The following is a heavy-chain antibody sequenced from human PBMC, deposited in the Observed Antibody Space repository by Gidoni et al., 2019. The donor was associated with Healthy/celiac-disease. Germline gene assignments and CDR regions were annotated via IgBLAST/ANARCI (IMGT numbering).Heavy chain of an antibody. CDR3: ARGGAASLVWSRNWFDP. D-gene: IGHD2-15*01. CDR1: GWSFSGYY. Sequence: QVKLQQWGAGRLKPSETLSLTCAVNGWSFSGYYWSWIRQPPGKGLEWIGEINHSGSTHYNPSLKSRVTISVDTSKHQFSLKLSSVTAAATAVYYCARGGAASLVWSRNWFDPWGQGPLVTVSS. V-gene: IGHV4-34*01. J-gene: IGHJ5*02. CDR2: INHSGST.